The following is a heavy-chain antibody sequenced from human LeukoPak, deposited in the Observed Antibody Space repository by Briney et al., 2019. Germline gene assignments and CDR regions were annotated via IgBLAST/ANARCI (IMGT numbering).Heavy chain of an antibody. V-gene: IGHV1-18*01. Sequence: GASVKVSYKASGYTFTSYGVSWVRQAPGQGLEWMGWISPYNGKTNYAQSLQGRVTMSTDTSTSTAYMDLWSLRSDDTAVYYCARTLADYGGNSYYSDNWGQGTLVTVSS. CDR3: ARTLADYGGNSYYSDN. CDR2: ISPYNGKT. CDR1: GYTFTSYG. J-gene: IGHJ4*02. D-gene: IGHD4-23*01.